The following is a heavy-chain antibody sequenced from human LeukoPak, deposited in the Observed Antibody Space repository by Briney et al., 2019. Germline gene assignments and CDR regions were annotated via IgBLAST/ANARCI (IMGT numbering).Heavy chain of an antibody. Sequence: QAGGSLRLSCAASRFTFSSYEMNWVRQAPGKGLEWVSYISSSGSTIYYADSVKGRFTISRDNAKNSLYLQMNSLRAEDTAVYYCARDGSGIGNYFDYWGQGTLVTVSS. V-gene: IGHV3-48*03. D-gene: IGHD3-10*01. CDR1: RFTFSSYE. CDR2: ISSSGSTI. J-gene: IGHJ4*02. CDR3: ARDGSGIGNYFDY.